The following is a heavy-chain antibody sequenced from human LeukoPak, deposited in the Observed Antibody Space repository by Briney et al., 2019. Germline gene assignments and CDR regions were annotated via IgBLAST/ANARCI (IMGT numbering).Heavy chain of an antibody. J-gene: IGHJ1*01. CDR2: FDPEDGET. V-gene: IGHV1-24*01. Sequence: ASVKVSCKVSGYTLTELSVHWVRQAPGKGLEWMGGFDPEDGETIYAQKFQGRVTMTEDTSTDTAYMELSSLRSEDTAVYYCATTRITMVRGVIISAEYFQHWGQGTLVTVSS. D-gene: IGHD3-10*01. CDR3: ATTRITMVRGVIISAEYFQH. CDR1: GYTLTELS.